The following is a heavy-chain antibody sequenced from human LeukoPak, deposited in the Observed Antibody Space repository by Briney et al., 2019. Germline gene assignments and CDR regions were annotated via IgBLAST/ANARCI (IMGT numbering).Heavy chain of an antibody. V-gene: IGHV4-59*01. Sequence: PETLSLTCTVSGGSISSYYWSWIRQPPGKGLEWIGYIYYSGSTNYNPSLKSRVTISVDTPKNQFSLKLSSVTAADTAVYYCARSPYYDYFDYWGQGTLVTVSS. D-gene: IGHD3-10*01. CDR3: ARSPYYDYFDY. J-gene: IGHJ4*02. CDR1: GGSISSYY. CDR2: IYYSGST.